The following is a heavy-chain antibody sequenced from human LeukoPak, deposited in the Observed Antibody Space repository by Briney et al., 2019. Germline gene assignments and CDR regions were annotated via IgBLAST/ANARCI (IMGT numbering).Heavy chain of an antibody. J-gene: IGHJ5*02. V-gene: IGHV4-39*01. CDR3: ARHEVVPAAINPRFDP. CDR2: IYYSGTT. CDR1: GGSISSSSYY. Sequence: KPSETLSLTCTASGGSISSSSYYWGWSRQPPGKGLDWFETIYYSGTTYNKPSLKSRVTISVDTSKNQFSLKLSSVTAADTAVYYCARHEVVPAAINPRFDPWGQGTLVTVSS. D-gene: IGHD2-2*01.